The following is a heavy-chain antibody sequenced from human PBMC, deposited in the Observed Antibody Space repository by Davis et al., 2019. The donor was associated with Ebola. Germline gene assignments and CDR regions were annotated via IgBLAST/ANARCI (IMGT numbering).Heavy chain of an antibody. CDR2: ITDRGST. J-gene: IGHJ6*04. V-gene: IGHV4-34*01. CDR3: AGGILRPCANGVCFRGPFYTGLDV. D-gene: IGHD2-8*01. CDR1: GGSLSGYS. Sequence: MPSETLSLTCDVYGGSLSGYSWNWIRQTPGEGLEWIGEITDRGSTKYNPSLKSRVNMSVDTSKKQFSLKLSPVTAADTAVYFCAGGILRPCANGVCFRGPFYTGLDVWGKGIKVTVSS.